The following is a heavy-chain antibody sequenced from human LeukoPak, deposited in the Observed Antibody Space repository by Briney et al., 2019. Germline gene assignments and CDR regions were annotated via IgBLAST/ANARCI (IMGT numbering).Heavy chain of an antibody. Sequence: PSETLSVTCTVSGGSIRNSYWSWIRQPAGKGLEWIGRMYPSGSTNYSPSLKSRVTMSVDTSKNQFSLNLSSVTAADTAVYYCARDAAAAGTGWFDPWGQGTLVTVSS. CDR2: MYPSGST. J-gene: IGHJ5*02. V-gene: IGHV4-4*07. D-gene: IGHD6-13*01. CDR1: GGSIRNSY. CDR3: ARDAAAAGTGWFDP.